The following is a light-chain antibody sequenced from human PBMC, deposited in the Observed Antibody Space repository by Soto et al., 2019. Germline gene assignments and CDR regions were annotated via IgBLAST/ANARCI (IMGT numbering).Light chain of an antibody. J-gene: IGLJ3*02. V-gene: IGLV2-14*01. Sequence: QLVLTQPASVSGSPGQSITISCTGTSSDVGGYNYVSWYQHHPGKAPKLMIYEVSNRPSGVSNRFSGSKSGNTASLTISGLQAEDEADYYCSSYTTSGTRVFGGGTKLTVL. CDR1: SSDVGGYNY. CDR2: EVS. CDR3: SSYTTSGTRV.